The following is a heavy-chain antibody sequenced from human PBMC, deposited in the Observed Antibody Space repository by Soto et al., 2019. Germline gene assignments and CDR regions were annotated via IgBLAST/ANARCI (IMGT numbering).Heavy chain of an antibody. CDR3: ASGALTTYFDY. CDR1: GGSISSYY. D-gene: IGHD3-16*01. Sequence: QVQLQESGPGLVKPSETLSLTCAVSGGSISSYYWSWMRLPPGKGLEWIGYFYCSGSTNYNPSLKSRVTISVDTSKNQFSLKLSSVTAADTDVYYCASGALTTYFDYWGQVTLVTVSS. CDR2: FYCSGST. V-gene: IGHV4-59*01. J-gene: IGHJ4*02.